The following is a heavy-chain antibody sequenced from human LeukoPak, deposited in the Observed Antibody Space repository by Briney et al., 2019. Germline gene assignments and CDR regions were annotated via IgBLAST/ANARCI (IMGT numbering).Heavy chain of an antibody. CDR1: GFTFSSYA. CDR3: ANDHRWLGAFDI. Sequence: PGGSLRLSCAASGFTFSSYAMSWVRQAPGKGLEWVSAISGSGGSTYYADSVKGRFTISRDNSKNTLYLQMNSLRAEDTAVYYCANDHRWLGAFDIWGQGTMVTVSS. D-gene: IGHD6-19*01. J-gene: IGHJ3*02. V-gene: IGHV3-23*01. CDR2: ISGSGGST.